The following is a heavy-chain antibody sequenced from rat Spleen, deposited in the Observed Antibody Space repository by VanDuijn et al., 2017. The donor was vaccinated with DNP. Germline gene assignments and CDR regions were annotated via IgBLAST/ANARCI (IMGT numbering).Heavy chain of an antibody. CDR1: GFTFSDYN. J-gene: IGHJ1*01. CDR2: IIYDGSRT. Sequence: EVQLVESGGGLVQPGRSLKLSCAASGFTFSDYNMAWVRQAPKKGLEWVATIIYDGSRTYYRDSVKGRFTISRDNAKSTLYLQMDSLRSEGTATYYCAGQGPTGNPYWDFDFWGPGTMVTVSS. V-gene: IGHV5S10*01. D-gene: IGHD4-1*01. CDR3: AGQGPTGNPYWDFDF.